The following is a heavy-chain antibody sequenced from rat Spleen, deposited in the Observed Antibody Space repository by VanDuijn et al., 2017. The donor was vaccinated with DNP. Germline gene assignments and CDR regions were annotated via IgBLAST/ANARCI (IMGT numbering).Heavy chain of an antibody. V-gene: IGHV5-20*01. Sequence: EVKLVESGGGLVQPGGSLKLSCAASGFTFSDSYMAWVRQAPTKGLEWVASINYDGDKTFYRDSVKGRFTISRDNTKTSQYLQMDSLRSEDTAIYYCVRERTGVDYWGQGVMVTVSS. J-gene: IGHJ2*01. CDR2: INYDGDKT. CDR1: GFTFSDSY. CDR3: VRERTGVDY. D-gene: IGHD1-4*01.